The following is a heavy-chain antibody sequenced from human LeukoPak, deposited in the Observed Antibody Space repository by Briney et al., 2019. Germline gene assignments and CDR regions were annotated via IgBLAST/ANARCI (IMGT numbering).Heavy chain of an antibody. Sequence: SETLSLTCTVSGGSISSSSYYWGWIRPPPGKGLEWIGSIYYSGSTYYNPSLKSRVTISVDTSKNQFSLKLSSVTAADTAVYYCASGDSGYSGYDRTYYFDYWGQGTLVTVSS. CDR1: GGSISSSSYY. CDR3: ASGDSGYSGYDRTYYFDY. V-gene: IGHV4-39*01. CDR2: IYYSGST. D-gene: IGHD5-12*01. J-gene: IGHJ4*02.